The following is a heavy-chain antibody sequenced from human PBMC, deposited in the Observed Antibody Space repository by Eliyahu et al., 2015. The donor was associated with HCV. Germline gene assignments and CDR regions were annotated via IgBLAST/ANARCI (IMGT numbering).Heavy chain of an antibody. D-gene: IGHD1-14*01. CDR2: IKYDGSKT. CDR1: GFTFSNSW. CDR3: TRDPDHGALDY. Sequence: EVQLVESGGGLVQPGGSLRLSCAASGFTFSNSWMTWVRQAPGKGLEWVALIKYDGSKTYYVDSVKGRFTISRDNAKNSLYLHMGGLRAEDTAIYYCTRDPDHGALDYWGQGTLLTVSS. V-gene: IGHV3-7*03. J-gene: IGHJ4*02.